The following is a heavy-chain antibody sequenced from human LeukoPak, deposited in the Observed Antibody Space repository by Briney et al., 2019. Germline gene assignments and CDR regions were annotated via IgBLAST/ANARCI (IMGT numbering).Heavy chain of an antibody. J-gene: IGHJ3*01. Sequence: PSGGSLRLSCVGPGFTLRDYHMDWVRRAPGMGLEWVGRTRSKVRKYATEYAASVKGRFTISRDESENSVFLHLSSLTVEDTALYYCARDGAEGDDSAFDVWGQGTMVTVSS. CDR3: ARDGAEGDDSAFDV. D-gene: IGHD3-22*01. CDR2: TRSKVRKYAT. V-gene: IGHV3-72*01. CDR1: GFTLRDYH.